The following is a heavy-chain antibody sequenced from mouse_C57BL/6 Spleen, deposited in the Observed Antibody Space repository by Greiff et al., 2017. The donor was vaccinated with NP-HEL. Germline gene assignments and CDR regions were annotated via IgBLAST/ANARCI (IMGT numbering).Heavy chain of an antibody. CDR2: ISDGGSYT. CDR3: AREGSNYETYFDY. V-gene: IGHV5-4*01. J-gene: IGHJ2*01. Sequence: EVKLVESGGGLVKPGGSLKLSCAASGFTFSSYAMSWVRQTPEKRLEWVATISDGGSYTYYPDTVKGRFTISRDNAKNNLYLQMSHLKSEDTAMYYCAREGSNYETYFDYWGQGTTLTVSS. CDR1: GFTFSSYA. D-gene: IGHD2-5*01.